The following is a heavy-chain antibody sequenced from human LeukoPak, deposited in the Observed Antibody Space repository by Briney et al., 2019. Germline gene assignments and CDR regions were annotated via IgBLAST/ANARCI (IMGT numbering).Heavy chain of an antibody. CDR3: VKDLVPAASSRWFDF. Sequence: GGSLRLSCAASGFTFSSYAMSWVRQSPGKGLDWVAAIWYDESKTYYADSVKGRFTISRDSSENTLYLQMTSLRAEDAAIYYCVKDLVPAASSRWFDFWGQGTLVTVSS. D-gene: IGHD2-2*01. J-gene: IGHJ5*01. CDR1: GFTFSSYA. V-gene: IGHV3-33*06. CDR2: IWYDESKT.